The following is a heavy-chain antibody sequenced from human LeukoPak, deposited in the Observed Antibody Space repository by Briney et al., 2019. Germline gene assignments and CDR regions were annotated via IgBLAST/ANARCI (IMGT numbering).Heavy chain of an antibody. J-gene: IGHJ3*02. CDR2: IKNRDYGGTI. V-gene: IGHV3-49*05. CDR1: GFIFGDYA. D-gene: IGHD1-26*01. CDR3: VRDLKWNAFDI. Sequence: NPGGSLRLSCTASGFIFGDYALSWIRQAPGRGLEWVAFIKNRDYGGTIEYAASVKGRFTISRDDSRSIAYLQINSLKTEDTALYYCVRDLKWNAFDIWGQGTMVTVSS.